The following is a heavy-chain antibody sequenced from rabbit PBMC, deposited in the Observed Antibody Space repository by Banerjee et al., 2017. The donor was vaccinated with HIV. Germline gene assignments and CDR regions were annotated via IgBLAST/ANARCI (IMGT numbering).Heavy chain of an antibody. Sequence: QSLEESGGDLVKPGASLTLTCTASGFSFSSNYYMCWVRQAPGKGLEWIGCIYTGDGNTYYATWANGRFTISKTSSTMVTLQMTSLTAADTATYFCARGAGYTGDGCDLWGQGTLVTVS. V-gene: IGHV1S40*01. CDR1: GFSFSSNYY. CDR2: IYTGDGNT. D-gene: IGHD7-1*01. CDR3: ARGAGYTGDGCDL. J-gene: IGHJ6*01.